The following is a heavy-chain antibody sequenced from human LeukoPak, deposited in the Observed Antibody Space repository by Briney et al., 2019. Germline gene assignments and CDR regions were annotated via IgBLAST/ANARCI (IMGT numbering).Heavy chain of an antibody. J-gene: IGHJ3*02. D-gene: IGHD3-22*01. CDR3: AGRGHITMIVADAFDI. CDR2: INPNSGGT. CDR1: GYTFTGYY. V-gene: IGHV1-2*02. Sequence: ASVKVSCKASGYTFTGYYMHWVRQAPGQGLEWMGWINPNSGGTNYAQKFQGRVTMTRDTSISTAYMELSRLRSDDTAVYYCAGRGHITMIVADAFDIWGQGTMVTVSS.